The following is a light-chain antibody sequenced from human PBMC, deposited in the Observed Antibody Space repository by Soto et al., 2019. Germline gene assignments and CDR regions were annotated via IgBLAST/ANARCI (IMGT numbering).Light chain of an antibody. CDR2: EVS. V-gene: IGLV2-18*02. CDR3: SSYTSSLGV. CDR1: SSYVGSYNR. J-gene: IGLJ2*01. Sequence: QSALTQPPSVSGSPGQSVTISCTGTSSYVGSYNRVSWYQQPPGTAPKLMIYEVSNRPSGVPDRFSGSKSGNTPSLTISGLQAEDEADYYCSSYTSSLGVFGGGTKVTVL.